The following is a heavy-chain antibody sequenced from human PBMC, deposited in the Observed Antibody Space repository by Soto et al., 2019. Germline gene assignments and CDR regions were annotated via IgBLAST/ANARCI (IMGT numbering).Heavy chain of an antibody. Sequence: QVQLVQSGAEVKKPGASVKLSCKAPRSTFTSDALHWVRQAPGQRLEWMGWIISGNGNTKYSQRFQGRVTITRDTSASSAYMDLSSLRSEDTAVYYCASGWLQLSSFDNWGQGTLVTVSS. V-gene: IGHV1-3*01. CDR3: ASGWLQLSSFDN. J-gene: IGHJ4*02. CDR2: IISGNGNT. CDR1: RSTFTSDA. D-gene: IGHD5-12*01.